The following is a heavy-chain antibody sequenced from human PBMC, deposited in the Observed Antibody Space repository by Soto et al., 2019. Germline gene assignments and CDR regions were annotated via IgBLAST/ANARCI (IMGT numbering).Heavy chain of an antibody. Sequence: GGSLRLSCAASGFTFSSYSMNWVRQAPGKGLEWVSSISSSSSYIYYADSVKGRFTISRDNAKNSLYLQMNSLRAEDTAVYYCARDAGATTPYYYYYGMDVWGQGTTVTVS. J-gene: IGHJ6*02. CDR3: ARDAGATTPYYYYYGMDV. D-gene: IGHD1-26*01. CDR2: ISSSSSYI. CDR1: GFTFSSYS. V-gene: IGHV3-21*01.